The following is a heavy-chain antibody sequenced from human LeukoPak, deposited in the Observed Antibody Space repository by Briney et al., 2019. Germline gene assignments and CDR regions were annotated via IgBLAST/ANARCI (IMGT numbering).Heavy chain of an antibody. J-gene: IGHJ6*02. CDR1: GGSISTSAYY. V-gene: IGHV4-39*01. CDR2: IYYSGNT. Sequence: SETLSLTCIVSGGSISTSAYYWGWIRQPPGEGLQWIGSIYYSGNTYYNSSLKSRVTISVDTSTSQFSLRLSSVTAADTAVYYCARHVRGSRTVYYYYGMDVWGQGTTVTVSS. D-gene: IGHD3-10*02. CDR3: ARHVRGSRTVYYYYGMDV.